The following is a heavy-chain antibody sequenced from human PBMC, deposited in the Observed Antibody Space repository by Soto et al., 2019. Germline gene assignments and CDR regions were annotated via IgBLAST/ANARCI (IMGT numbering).Heavy chain of an antibody. V-gene: IGHV4-34*01. J-gene: IGHJ5*02. CDR3: ARGGFWSGYYVRPLKNWFDP. CDR2: INHSGST. D-gene: IGHD3-3*01. Sequence: KSSETLSLTCAVYGGSFSGYYWSWIRQPPGKGLEWIGEINHSGSTNYNPSLKSRVTISVDTSKNQFSLKLSSVTAADTAVYYCARGGFWSGYYVRPLKNWFDPWGQGTLVTVSS. CDR1: GGSFSGYY.